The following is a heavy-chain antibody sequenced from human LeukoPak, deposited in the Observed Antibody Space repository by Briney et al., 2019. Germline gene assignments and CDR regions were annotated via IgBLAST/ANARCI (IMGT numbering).Heavy chain of an antibody. D-gene: IGHD3-10*01. CDR1: GFTFGDYY. J-gene: IGHJ4*02. V-gene: IGHV3-11*04. Sequence: GGSLRLSCAASGFTFGDYYMSWIRQAPGKGLEWISYISPGGITIYYADSVKGRFTISRDNAKNSLSLQMNSLKAEGSAVYFCARAGNYYGSGIDYWGQGTLVTVSS. CDR2: ISPGGITI. CDR3: ARAGNYYGSGIDY.